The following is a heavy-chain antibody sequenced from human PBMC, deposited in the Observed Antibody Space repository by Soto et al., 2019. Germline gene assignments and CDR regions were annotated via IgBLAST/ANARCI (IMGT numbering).Heavy chain of an antibody. J-gene: IGHJ6*02. Sequence: SETLSLTCTVSGESVSSGFYYWNWIRQAPGKGLEWIGSILSSGRSNYNPSLKSRVSMSVDTSKNQFSLRLTSVGAADSAIYYCARVVRCSRSGCYYLAMDVWGQGTTVTVSS. CDR1: GESVSSGFYY. V-gene: IGHV4-61*01. CDR2: ILSSGRS. CDR3: ARVVRCSRSGCYYLAMDV. D-gene: IGHD2-15*01.